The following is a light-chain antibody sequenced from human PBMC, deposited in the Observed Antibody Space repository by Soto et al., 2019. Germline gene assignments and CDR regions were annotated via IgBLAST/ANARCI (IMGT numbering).Light chain of an antibody. J-gene: IGLJ3*02. CDR3: SSYTNISTRV. CDR2: EVS. CDR1: SSDVGGYNY. Sequence: QSALTQPASVSGAPGQSITISGTGTSSDVGGYNYVSWYQQHPGKAPKLMIYEVSNRPSGVSNRFSGSKSGNTASLTISGRQAEDEAEYYCSSYTNISTRVFGGGTKLTVL. V-gene: IGLV2-14*01.